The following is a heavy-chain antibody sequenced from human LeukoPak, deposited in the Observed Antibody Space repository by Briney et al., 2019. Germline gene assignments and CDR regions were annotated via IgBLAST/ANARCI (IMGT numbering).Heavy chain of an antibody. CDR2: IIPILGIA. V-gene: IGHV1-69*04. D-gene: IGHD6-13*01. J-gene: IGHJ4*02. CDR1: GGTFSSYA. CDR3: ARGYSSSWYGGTDY. Sequence: SVKVSCKASGGTFSSYAISWVRQAPGQGLEWMGRIIPILGIANYAQKFQGRVTITADKSTSTAYMELSSLRSEDTAVYYCARGYSSSWYGGTDYWGQGTLVTVSS.